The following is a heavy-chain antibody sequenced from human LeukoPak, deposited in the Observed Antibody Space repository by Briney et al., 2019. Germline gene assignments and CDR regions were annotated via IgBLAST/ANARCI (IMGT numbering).Heavy chain of an antibody. D-gene: IGHD1-1*01. Sequence: SETLSLACSVYGGSVRGYCWSWIRQHPGKRLEWNGEINHSGSTNYNTSHKGRLTISVDTSKNQFSLKLSSVTAADTAVYYCARAREVKLPTQYYYYYMDVWGKGTTVTVSS. J-gene: IGHJ6*03. CDR1: GGSVRGYC. CDR3: ARAREVKLPTQYYYYYMDV. CDR2: INHSGST. V-gene: IGHV4-34*01.